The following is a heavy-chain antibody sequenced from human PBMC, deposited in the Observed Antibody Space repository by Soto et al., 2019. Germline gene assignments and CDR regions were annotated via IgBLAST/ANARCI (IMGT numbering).Heavy chain of an antibody. CDR1: GFTFSSYG. CDR3: ASVGITIFGVVPRGDYGMDV. V-gene: IGHV3-33*01. CDR2: IWYDGSNK. D-gene: IGHD3-3*01. Sequence: GGSLRLSCAASGFTFSSYGMHWVRQAPGKGLEWVAVIWYDGSNKYYADSVKGRFTISRDNSKNTLYLQMNSLRAEDTAVYYCASVGITIFGVVPRGDYGMDVWGQGTTVTVS. J-gene: IGHJ6*02.